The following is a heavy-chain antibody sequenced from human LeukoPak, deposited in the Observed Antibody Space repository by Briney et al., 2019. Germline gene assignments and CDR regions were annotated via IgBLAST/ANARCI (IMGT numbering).Heavy chain of an antibody. D-gene: IGHD3-10*01. CDR1: GFTFSSYW. J-gene: IGHJ4*02. CDR2: ISYDGSKK. Sequence: GGSLRLSCAASGFTFSSYWMHWVRQAPGKGLEWVAVISYDGSKKYYADSVKGRFTISRDNSKNTLYLQMNSLRVEDTAVHYCARGGLWFGNLLVPLWGQGTLVTVSS. CDR3: ARGGLWFGNLLVPL. V-gene: IGHV3-30*03.